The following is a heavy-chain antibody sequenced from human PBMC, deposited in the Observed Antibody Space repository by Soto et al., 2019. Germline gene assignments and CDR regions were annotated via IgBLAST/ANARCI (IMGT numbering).Heavy chain of an antibody. J-gene: IGHJ6*02. V-gene: IGHV3-48*03. CDR3: ARDGAGYYGMDV. CDR1: GFTFRSYE. Sequence: GSLRLSCAVSGFTFRSYEVNWVRQAPGKGLEWVSYISSSGSVKYYADPVKGRFTISRDDAKNSLYLQMNSLRAEDRAVYYCARDGAGYYGMDVWGQGTTVTVSS. D-gene: IGHD3-16*01. CDR2: ISSSGSVK.